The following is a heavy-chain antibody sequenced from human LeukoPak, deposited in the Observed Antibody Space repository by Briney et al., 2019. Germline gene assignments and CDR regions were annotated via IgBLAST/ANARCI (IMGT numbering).Heavy chain of an antibody. CDR1: GFTFDDXX. CDR2: ISWNSGSI. D-gene: IGHD1-26*01. CDR3: AKDKRSGSYYYYGMDV. V-gene: IGHV3-9*01. Sequence: ASGFTFDDXXXXXVRXAPGKGXXXXXXISWNSGSIGYADSVKGRFTISRDNAKNSLYLQMNSLRAEDTALYYCAKDKRSGSYYYYGMDVWGQGTTVTVSS. J-gene: IGHJ6*02.